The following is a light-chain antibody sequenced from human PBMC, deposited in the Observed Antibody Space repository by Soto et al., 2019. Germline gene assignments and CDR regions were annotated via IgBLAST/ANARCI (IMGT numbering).Light chain of an antibody. CDR2: EVT. V-gene: IGLV2-14*01. CDR1: SSDGGSYNH. CDR3: ISYTGSSTSYV. J-gene: IGLJ1*01. Sequence: QSVLSQPASVSGSPGQSITISCSVTSSDGGSYNHVAWYQQFPGKTPKLIIYEVTYRPSGVAHRFSASKSGNTASLTISGLQAEDEADYYCISYTGSSTSYVFGTGTKVTVL.